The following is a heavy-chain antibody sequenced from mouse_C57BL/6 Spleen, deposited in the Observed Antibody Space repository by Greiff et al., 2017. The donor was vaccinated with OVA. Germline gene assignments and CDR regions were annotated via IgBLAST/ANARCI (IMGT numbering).Heavy chain of an antibody. CDR2: INYDGSST. D-gene: IGHD1-1*01. CDR3: ARERYYYGSSWYFDV. V-gene: IGHV5-16*01. J-gene: IGHJ1*03. CDR1: GFTFSDYY. Sequence: EVKLVESEGGLVQPGSSMKLSCTASGFTFSDYYMAWVRQVPEKGLEWVANINYDGSSTYYLDSLKSRFIISRDNAKNILYLQMSSLKSEDTATYDCARERYYYGSSWYFDVWGTGTTGTVSS.